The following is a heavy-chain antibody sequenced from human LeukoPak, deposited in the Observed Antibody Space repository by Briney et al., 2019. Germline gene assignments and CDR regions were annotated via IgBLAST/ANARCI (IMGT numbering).Heavy chain of an antibody. V-gene: IGHV3-30*02. CDR2: IRYDGSNK. J-gene: IGHJ4*02. D-gene: IGHD5-18*01. CDR1: GLTFSSSA. Sequence: PGGSLRLSCAASGLTFSSSAMSWVRQAPGKGLEWVAFIRYDGSNKYYADSVKGRFTISRDNSKNTLYLQMNSLRAEDTAVYYCAKDPGYSYGYFDYWGQGTLVTVSS. CDR3: AKDPGYSYGYFDY.